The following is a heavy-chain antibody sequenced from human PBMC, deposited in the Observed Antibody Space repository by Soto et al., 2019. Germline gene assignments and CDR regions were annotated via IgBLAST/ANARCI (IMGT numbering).Heavy chain of an antibody. J-gene: IGHJ6*02. V-gene: IGHV3-23*01. D-gene: IGHD6-19*01. CDR1: GFNFGAYA. Sequence: GGSLRLSCEASGFNFGAYAMSWVRQAPGKGLEWVSGISGSSSGTYYTDSVKGRFTISRDNSKNTVYLQMNSLRGEDTAVYYCAKERSENFWVYYYAMDVWGQGTAVTVYS. CDR2: ISGSSSGT. CDR3: AKERSENFWVYYYAMDV.